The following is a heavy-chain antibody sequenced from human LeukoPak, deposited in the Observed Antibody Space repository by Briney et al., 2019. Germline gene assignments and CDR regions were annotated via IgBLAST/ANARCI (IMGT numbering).Heavy chain of an antibody. J-gene: IGHJ4*02. CDR3: VKDLYPRVY. D-gene: IGHD2-8*01. Sequence: GGSLRLSCAASGLTFSSYAMSWVRQAPGKGLEWVSATSGSGGSTYYADSVKGRFTISRDNSKNTLYLQMNSLRAEDTAVYYYVKDLYPRVYWGQGTLVTVSS. CDR1: GLTFSSYA. CDR2: TSGSGGST. V-gene: IGHV3-23*01.